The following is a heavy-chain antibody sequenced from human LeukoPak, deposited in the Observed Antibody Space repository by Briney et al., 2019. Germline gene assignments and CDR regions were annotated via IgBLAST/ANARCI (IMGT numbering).Heavy chain of an antibody. J-gene: IGHJ4*02. V-gene: IGHV3-33*01. CDR1: GFTFSSYG. Sequence: PGGSLRLSCAASGFTFSSYGMHWVRQAPGKGLEWVAVIWYDGSNKYYVDSVKGRFTISRDNSKNTLYLQMNSLRAEDTAVYYCARGRYSGYDLDFDYWGQGTLVTVSS. CDR2: IWYDGSNK. D-gene: IGHD5-12*01. CDR3: ARGRYSGYDLDFDY.